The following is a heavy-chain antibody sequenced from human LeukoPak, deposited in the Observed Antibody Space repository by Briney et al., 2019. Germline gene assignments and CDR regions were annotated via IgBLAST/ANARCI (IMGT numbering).Heavy chain of an antibody. Sequence: GGSLRLSCAASGFTFSSYAMSWVRQAPGKGLEWVSGISGNGASTYYADSVKGRFTISRDMSKNTLYLQMNSLRAEDTAVYYCGGSMVQGVFLDAFDIWGQGTMVTVSS. V-gene: IGHV3-23*01. J-gene: IGHJ3*02. CDR3: GGSMVQGVFLDAFDI. CDR2: ISGNGAST. CDR1: GFTFSSYA. D-gene: IGHD3-10*01.